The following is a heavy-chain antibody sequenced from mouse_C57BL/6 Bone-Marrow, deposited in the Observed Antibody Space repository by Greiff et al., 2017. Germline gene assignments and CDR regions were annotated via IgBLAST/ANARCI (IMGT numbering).Heavy chain of an antibody. CDR3: ARLASYYFDY. CDR2: ISSGSSTI. V-gene: IGHV5-17*01. CDR1: GFTFSDYG. J-gene: IGHJ2*01. Sequence: EVHLVESGGGLVKPGGSLKLSCAASGFTFSDYGMHWVRQAPEKGLEWVAYISSGSSTIYYADTVKGRFTISRENANNTLFLQMTSLRSEETAMYYCARLASYYFDYWGQGTTLTVSS.